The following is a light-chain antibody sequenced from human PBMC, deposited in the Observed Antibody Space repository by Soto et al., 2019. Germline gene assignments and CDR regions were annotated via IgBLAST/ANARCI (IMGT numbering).Light chain of an antibody. J-gene: IGLJ3*02. CDR2: GNS. V-gene: IGLV1-40*01. Sequence: QSVLTQPPSVSGAPGQRVTISCTGSSSNIGAGYDVHWYQQLPGTAPKILIYGNSNRPSGVPDRFSGSKSGASASLAITGLQAGDEADYYCQSYDSSLSALFGGGTKVTVL. CDR3: QSYDSSLSAL. CDR1: SSNIGAGYD.